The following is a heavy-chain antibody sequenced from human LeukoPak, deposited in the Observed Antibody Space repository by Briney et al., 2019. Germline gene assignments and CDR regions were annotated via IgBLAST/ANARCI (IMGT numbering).Heavy chain of an antibody. CDR2: ISGSGGST. J-gene: IGHJ4*02. CDR1: GFTFSSYA. D-gene: IGHD4-17*01. V-gene: IGHV3-23*01. Sequence: GGSLRLSCAASGFTFSSYAMSWVRQAPGRGLEWVSAISGSGGSTYYADSVKGRFTISRDNAKNTLYLQMNSLRAEDTAVYYCARWETTVTTLDYWGQGTLVTVSS. CDR3: ARWETTVTTLDY.